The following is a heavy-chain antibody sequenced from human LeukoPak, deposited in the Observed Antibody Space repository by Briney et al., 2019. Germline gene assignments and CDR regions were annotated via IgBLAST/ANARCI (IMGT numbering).Heavy chain of an antibody. CDR1: GGSVSSSSYY. D-gene: IGHD4-23*01. CDR2: IYYSGST. V-gene: IGHV4-39*01. Sequence: SETLSLTCTVSGGSVSSSSYYGDWIRQPPGKGLEWIGTIYYSGSTYYSSSLKSRVTISVDTSKNQFSLKLSSVTAADTAVYYCAGHGGGNAVSFFDYWGQGTLVTVSS. CDR3: AGHGGGNAVSFFDY. J-gene: IGHJ4*02.